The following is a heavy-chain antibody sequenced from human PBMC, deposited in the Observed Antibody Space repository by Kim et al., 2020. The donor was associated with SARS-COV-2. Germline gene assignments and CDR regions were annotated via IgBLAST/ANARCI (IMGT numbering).Heavy chain of an antibody. CDR2: ISGTGGST. V-gene: IGHV3-23*01. CDR3: ATPIAVAGRGAFDI. D-gene: IGHD6-19*01. Sequence: GGSLRLSCAASGFTFSSYAMSWVRQAPGKGLEWVSGISGTGGSTYYADSVKGLFTISRDSSKNTLYLQMNSLRADDTAVYYCATPIAVAGRGAFDIWGQGTRVTVSS. J-gene: IGHJ3*02. CDR1: GFTFSSYA.